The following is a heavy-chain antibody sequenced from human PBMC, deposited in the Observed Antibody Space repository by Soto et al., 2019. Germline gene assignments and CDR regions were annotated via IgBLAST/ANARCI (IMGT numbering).Heavy chain of an antibody. Sequence: PGGSLRLSCAASGFTFSSYAMSWVRQAPGKGLEWVSAISGSGGSTYYADSVKGRFTISRDNSKNTLYLQMNSLRAEDTAVYYCAKDSPSIVVVVAAKTQAYFDYRGQGTLVTVPS. D-gene: IGHD2-15*01. CDR1: GFTFSSYA. CDR2: ISGSGGST. CDR3: AKDSPSIVVVVAAKTQAYFDY. J-gene: IGHJ4*02. V-gene: IGHV3-23*01.